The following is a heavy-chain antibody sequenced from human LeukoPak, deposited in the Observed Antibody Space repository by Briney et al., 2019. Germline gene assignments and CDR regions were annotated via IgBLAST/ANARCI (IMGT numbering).Heavy chain of an antibody. CDR3: ARGSWELGGLFDY. D-gene: IGHD1-26*01. V-gene: IGHV3-11*04. CDR1: GFTFSDHY. CDR2: ISSSGSTI. Sequence: PGGSLRLSCATSGFTFSDHYMDWVRQAPGKGLERVSYISSSGSTIYYADSVKGRFTISRDNAKNSLYLQMNSLRAEDTAVYYCARGSWELGGLFDYWGQGTLVTVSS. J-gene: IGHJ4*02.